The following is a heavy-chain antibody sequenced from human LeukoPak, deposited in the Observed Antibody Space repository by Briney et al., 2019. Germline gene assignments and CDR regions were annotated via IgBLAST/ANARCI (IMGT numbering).Heavy chain of an antibody. D-gene: IGHD3-10*01. J-gene: IGHJ5*02. Sequence: PGRSLRLSCAACGFTFSSYDMHWVRQAPGKGLEWVAVISYDGSNKYYADSVKGRFTISRDNSKNTLYLQMNSLRAEDTAVYYCARPNELITIVRGVITNWFDPWGQGPLVTVSS. CDR3: ARPNELITIVRGVITNWFDP. CDR1: GFTFSSYD. CDR2: ISYDGSNK. V-gene: IGHV3-30-3*01.